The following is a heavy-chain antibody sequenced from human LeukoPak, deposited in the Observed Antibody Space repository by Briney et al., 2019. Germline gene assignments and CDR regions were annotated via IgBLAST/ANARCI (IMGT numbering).Heavy chain of an antibody. J-gene: IGHJ6*02. CDR2: IIPIFGTA. CDR3: ASGGYSYGLARSIYYGMDV. Sequence: ASVKVSCKASGGTFSSYAISWVRQAPGQGLEWMGGIIPIFGTANYAQKFQGRVTITADESTSTAYMELSSLRSEDTAVYYCASGGYSYGLARSIYYGMDVWGQGTTVTVSS. CDR1: GGTFSSYA. V-gene: IGHV1-69*13. D-gene: IGHD5-18*01.